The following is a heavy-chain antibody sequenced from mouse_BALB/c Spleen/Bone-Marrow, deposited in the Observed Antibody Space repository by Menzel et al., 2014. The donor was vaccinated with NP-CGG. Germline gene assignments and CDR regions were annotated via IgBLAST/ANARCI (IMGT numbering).Heavy chain of an antibody. CDR1: GFNLKDTY. CDR3: ATMITYWYFDV. V-gene: IGHV14-3*02. CDR2: IDPANGNT. Sequence: EVQLQQAGAELVKPGASVKLSCTASGFNLKDTYMHWVKQRPEQGLEWVGRIDPANGNTKYDPKFQGKATITADTSSNTAYLQLSSLTSEDTAVYYCATMITYWYFDVWGAGTSVTVSS. J-gene: IGHJ1*01. D-gene: IGHD2-4*01.